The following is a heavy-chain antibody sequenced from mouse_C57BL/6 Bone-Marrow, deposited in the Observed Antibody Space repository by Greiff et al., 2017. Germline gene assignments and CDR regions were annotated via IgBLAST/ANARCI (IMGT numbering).Heavy chain of an antibody. D-gene: IGHD1-1*01. Sequence: QVQLQQPGAELVKPGASVKLSCKASGYTFTSYWMHWVKQRPGHGLEWIGEILPGSGSTNYNEKFKGKATFTADTSSNTAYMQLSSLTTEDSAIYYCARYPFYYYGSSLDYWGQGTTLTVSS. J-gene: IGHJ2*01. CDR3: ARYPFYYYGSSLDY. CDR2: ILPGSGST. V-gene: IGHV1-9*01. CDR1: GYTFTSYW.